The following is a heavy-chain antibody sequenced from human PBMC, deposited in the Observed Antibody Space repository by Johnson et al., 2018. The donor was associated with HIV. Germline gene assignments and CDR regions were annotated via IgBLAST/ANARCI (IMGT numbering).Heavy chain of an antibody. D-gene: IGHD4-23*01. CDR2: ISGSGGSK. CDR3: ARTGGNHAFDI. J-gene: IGHJ3*02. V-gene: IGHV3-23*04. CDR1: GFTFSTYA. Sequence: VQLVESGGGLVQPGGSLRLSCAASGFTFSTYAMSWVRQAQGKGLEWVSAISGSGGSKYYADSVKGRFTISRDNSKNTLYLQMNSLRAEDTAGYYCARTGGNHAFDIWGQGTMVTVSS.